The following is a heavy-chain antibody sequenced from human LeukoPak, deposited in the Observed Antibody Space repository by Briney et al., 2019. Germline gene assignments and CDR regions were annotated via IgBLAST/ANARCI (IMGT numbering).Heavy chain of an antibody. Sequence: GGSLRLSCAASGFTFSNAWMSWVRQAPGKGLEWVGRIKSKTDGGTTDYAAPVRGRFAISRDDSKNTLYLQMNSLKTEDTAVYYCTTDYYGSGMGDAFDIWGQGTMVTVSS. V-gene: IGHV3-15*01. J-gene: IGHJ3*02. CDR3: TTDYYGSGMGDAFDI. CDR1: GFTFSNAW. CDR2: IKSKTDGGTT. D-gene: IGHD3-10*01.